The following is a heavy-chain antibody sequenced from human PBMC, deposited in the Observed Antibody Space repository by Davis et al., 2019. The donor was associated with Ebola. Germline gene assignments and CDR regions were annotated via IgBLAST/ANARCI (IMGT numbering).Heavy chain of an antibody. J-gene: IGHJ6*02. CDR1: GGSFSGYY. D-gene: IGHD2-15*01. CDR3: AGSRIVVVVAATRGNYYYYGMDV. CDR2: IYYSGST. Sequence: GSLRLSCAVYGGSFSGYYWGWIRQPPGKGLEWIGSIYYSGSTYYNPSLKSRVTISVDTSKNQFSLKVRSVTAADTAVYYCAGSRIVVVVAATRGNYYYYGMDVWGQGTTVTVSS. V-gene: IGHV4-34*01.